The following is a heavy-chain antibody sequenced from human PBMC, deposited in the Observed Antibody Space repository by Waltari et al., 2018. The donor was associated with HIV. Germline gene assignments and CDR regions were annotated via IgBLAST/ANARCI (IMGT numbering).Heavy chain of an antibody. CDR1: GGSFSGYY. Sequence: QVQLQQWGAGLLKPSETLSLTCAVYGGSFSGYYWSWIRQPPGKGLEWIGEINHSGSTNYNPSLKSRVTISVDTSKNQFSLKLSSVTAADTAVYYCASCPLYYFDYWGQGTLVTVSS. CDR2: INHSGST. J-gene: IGHJ4*02. CDR3: ASCPLYYFDY. V-gene: IGHV4-34*01.